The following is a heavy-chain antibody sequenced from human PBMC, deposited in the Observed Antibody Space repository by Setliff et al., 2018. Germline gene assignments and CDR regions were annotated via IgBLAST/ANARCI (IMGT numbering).Heavy chain of an antibody. J-gene: IGHJ6*03. D-gene: IGHD2-21*01. CDR1: GGTFSSYA. V-gene: IGHV1-69*06. CDR3: AREGLIADTTYYYYYYMDV. Sequence: VASVKVSCKASGGTFSSYAISWVRQAPGQGLEWMGRIIPIFGTANYAQKFQGRVTITADKSTSTAYMELSSLRSEDTAVYYCAREGLIADTTYYYYYYMDVWGKGTTVTVSS. CDR2: IIPIFGTA.